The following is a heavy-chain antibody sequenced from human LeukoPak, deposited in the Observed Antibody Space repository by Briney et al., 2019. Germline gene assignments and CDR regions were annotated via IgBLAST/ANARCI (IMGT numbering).Heavy chain of an antibody. CDR1: GFTVSGNY. D-gene: IGHD6-19*01. Sequence: PGGSLRLPCAASGFTVSGNYMSWVRQAPGKGLEWVSVIYSGGSTYYADSVKGRFTISRDNSKNTLYLQMNSLRAEDTAVYYCARAPGYSSGWVDYWGQGTLVTVSS. CDR2: IYSGGST. CDR3: ARAPGYSSGWVDY. V-gene: IGHV3-53*01. J-gene: IGHJ4*02.